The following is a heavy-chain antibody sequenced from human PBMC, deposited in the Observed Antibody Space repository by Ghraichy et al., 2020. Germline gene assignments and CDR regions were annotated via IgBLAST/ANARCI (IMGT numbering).Heavy chain of an antibody. V-gene: IGHV3-21*01. J-gene: IGHJ4*02. CDR2: ISSSSSYI. CDR1: GFTFSSYS. Sequence: GESLNISCAASGFTFSSYSMNWVRQAPGKGLEWVSSISSSSSYIYYADSVKGRFTISRDNAKNSLYLQMNSLRAEDTAVYYCARDRDDYYFDYWGQGTLVTVSS. CDR3: ARDRDDYYFDY. D-gene: IGHD1-1*01.